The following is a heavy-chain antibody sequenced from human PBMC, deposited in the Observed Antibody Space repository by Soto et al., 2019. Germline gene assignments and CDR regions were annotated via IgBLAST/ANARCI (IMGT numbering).Heavy chain of an antibody. CDR1: GFTFSGSS. CDR3: TRRSKDSSGPLFDY. J-gene: IGHJ4*02. CDR2: IRSKANSYAT. V-gene: IGHV3-73*01. D-gene: IGHD3-22*01. Sequence: SLRLSCAASGFTFSGSSMHWFRQASGKGLEWVGRIRSKANSYATAYAASVKGRFTISRDDSKNTAYLQMNSLKTEDTAVYYCTRRSKDSSGPLFDYWGQGTLVTVSP.